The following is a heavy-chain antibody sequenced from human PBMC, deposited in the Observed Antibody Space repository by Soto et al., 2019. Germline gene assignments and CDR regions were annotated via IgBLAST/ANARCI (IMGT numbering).Heavy chain of an antibody. Sequence: QVQLVQSGAEVKKPGASVKVSCKASGYTFTSYGISWVRQAPGQGLEWMGWISAYNGNTNYAQKLQGRVTMTTDTVTSTGYMELRSLRSDDTAVYYCARAGGKYCSSTSCYDDAFDIWGQGTMVTVSS. J-gene: IGHJ3*02. CDR3: ARAGGKYCSSTSCYDDAFDI. D-gene: IGHD2-2*01. CDR2: ISAYNGNT. CDR1: GYTFTSYG. V-gene: IGHV1-18*01.